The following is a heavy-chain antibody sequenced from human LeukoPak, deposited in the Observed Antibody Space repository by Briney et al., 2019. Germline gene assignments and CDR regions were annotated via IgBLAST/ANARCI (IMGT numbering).Heavy chain of an antibody. CDR3: ARSAYGWTGPFDF. V-gene: IGHV3-23*01. D-gene: IGHD1-14*01. CDR1: GFTFSNYA. Sequence: PGGSLRLSCAASGFTFSNYAMSWVRQAPGKGLEWVSAIDASGGSTAHADSVRGRFTISRDNSKNTLYMQMNTLRAEDTAVYFCARSAYGWTGPFDFWGQGTLVTVSS. J-gene: IGHJ4*02. CDR2: IDASGGST.